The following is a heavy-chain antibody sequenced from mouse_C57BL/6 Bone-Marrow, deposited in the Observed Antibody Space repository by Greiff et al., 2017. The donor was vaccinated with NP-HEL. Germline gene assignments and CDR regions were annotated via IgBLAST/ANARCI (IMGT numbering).Heavy chain of an antibody. CDR3: ARGQLRLPYYFDY. V-gene: IGHV1-69*01. CDR2: IDPSDSYT. Sequence: VQLQQPGAELVMPGASVKLSCKASGYTFTSYWMHWVKQRPGQGLEWIGEIDPSDSYTNYNQKFKGKSTLTVDKSSSTAYMQLSSLTSEDSAVYYCARGQLRLPYYFDYWGQGTTLTVSS. CDR1: GYTFTSYW. J-gene: IGHJ2*01. D-gene: IGHD3-2*02.